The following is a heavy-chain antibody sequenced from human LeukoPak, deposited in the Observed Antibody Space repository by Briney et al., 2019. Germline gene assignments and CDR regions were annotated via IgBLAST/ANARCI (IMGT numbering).Heavy chain of an antibody. CDR1: GGSISKYY. V-gene: IGHV4-59*08. CDR3: TRSRSINYGDYGWFFY. D-gene: IGHD4-17*01. Sequence: SETLSLTCTVSGGSISKYYWSWIRQSPGKGLEWIGYVYYSGSTIYNPFLKSRVATSVDTSKNQFSLNLTSVTAADTAVYFCTRSRSINYGDYGWFFYWGQGTLVTVS. J-gene: IGHJ4*02. CDR2: VYYSGST.